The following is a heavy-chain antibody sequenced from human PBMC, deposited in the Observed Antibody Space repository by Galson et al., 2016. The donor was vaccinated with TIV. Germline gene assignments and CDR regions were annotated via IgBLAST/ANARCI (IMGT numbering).Heavy chain of an antibody. CDR2: IDWEDDK. CDR3: ARMYRHGFDI. J-gene: IGHJ3*02. Sequence: PALVKPTQTLTLTCSVSGFSLTTTGMRVSWIRQPPGGALEWLARIDWEDDKFYSPSLETRLSISKDTSNNQVGLTMTNMDPVDTATYYCARMYRHGFDIWGQGTMVTVS. V-gene: IGHV2-70*04. D-gene: IGHD3-16*02. CDR1: GFSLTTTGMR.